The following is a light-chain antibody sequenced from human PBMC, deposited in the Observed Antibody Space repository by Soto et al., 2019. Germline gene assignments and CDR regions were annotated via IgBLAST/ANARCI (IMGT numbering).Light chain of an antibody. CDR2: DVG. J-gene: IGLJ1*01. CDR3: CSYAGSYTYV. CDR1: SSDVGGYNY. Sequence: QSALTQPRSVSGSPGQSVTISCTGTSSDVGGYNYVSWYQQHPGKAPKLMIYDVGKRPSGVPDRFSGSKSGNTPSLTISGLHAEDEADYYCCSYAGSYTYVFGTGTKLTVL. V-gene: IGLV2-11*01.